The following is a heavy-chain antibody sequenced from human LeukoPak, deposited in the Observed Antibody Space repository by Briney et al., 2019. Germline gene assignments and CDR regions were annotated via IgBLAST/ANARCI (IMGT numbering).Heavy chain of an antibody. CDR2: MNPNSGNT. CDR1: GYTFTSYD. D-gene: IGHD2-2*01. Sequence: ASVKVSCKASGYTFTSYDINWVRQATGQGLEWMGWMNPNSGNTGYAQKFQGRVTMTRNTSISTAYMELSSLRSEDTAVYYCARDYCSSTSCYYWSYYYGMDVWGQGTTVTVSS. J-gene: IGHJ6*02. CDR3: ARDYCSSTSCYYWSYYYGMDV. V-gene: IGHV1-8*01.